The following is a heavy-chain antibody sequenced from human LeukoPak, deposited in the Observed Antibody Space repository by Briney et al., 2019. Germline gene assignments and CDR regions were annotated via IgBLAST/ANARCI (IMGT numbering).Heavy chain of an antibody. V-gene: IGHV4-61*02. CDR2: IYNSGST. CDR1: GGSIGSGRYY. CDR3: VRDPNWNFGAFDT. J-gene: IGHJ3*02. Sequence: SETLSLTCSVSGGSIGSGRYYWSWVRQSAGEGLEYIGRIYNSGSTNYNPSLKSRVTISMDTSKNQFSLKLDSVTAADTAVYYCVRDPNWNFGAFDTWGPGTMVIVS. D-gene: IGHD1-1*01.